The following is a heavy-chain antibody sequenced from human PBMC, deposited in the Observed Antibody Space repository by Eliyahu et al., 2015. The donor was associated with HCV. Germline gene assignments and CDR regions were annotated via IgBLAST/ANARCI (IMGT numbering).Heavy chain of an antibody. CDR3: ARGGAHNRGWYTRTYYYYGVDV. V-gene: IGHV1-2*06. J-gene: IGHJ6*02. Sequence: QVQLVQSAAEVRKPGASVKLSCKTSGYTFNDYYIHWVRLAPGRGLQWMARINPPNDNTNFAQRFEGRVTLTRDTSITTVFMEVKNLTSDDTAIYYCARGGAHNRGWYTRTYYYYGVDVWGRGTTVTVSS. CDR1: GYTFNDYY. D-gene: IGHD6-19*01. CDR2: INPPNDNT.